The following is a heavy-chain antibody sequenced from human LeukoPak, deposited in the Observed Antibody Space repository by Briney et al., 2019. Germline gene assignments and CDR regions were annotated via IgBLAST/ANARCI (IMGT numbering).Heavy chain of an antibody. Sequence: ASVKVSCKASGYTFTSYDINWVRQATGQGLEWMGWMNPNSGNTGYAQKFQGRATMTRNTSISTAYMELSSLRSEDTAVYYCARVCDILTGYYKWALDIWGQGTMVTVSS. V-gene: IGHV1-8*01. J-gene: IGHJ3*02. D-gene: IGHD3-9*01. CDR1: GYTFTSYD. CDR2: MNPNSGNT. CDR3: ARVCDILTGYYKWALDI.